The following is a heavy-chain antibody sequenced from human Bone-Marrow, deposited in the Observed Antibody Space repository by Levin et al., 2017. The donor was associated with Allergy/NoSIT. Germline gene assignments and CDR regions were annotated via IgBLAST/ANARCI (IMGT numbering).Heavy chain of an antibody. CDR2: ISYDENNI. J-gene: IGHJ6*03. CDR1: GLSFSTYI. D-gene: IGHD6-13*01. CDR3: AKTRGQYSSSWSPYYYFYMDV. V-gene: IGHV3-30*18. Sequence: GESLKISCAASGLSFSTYIMHWVRQAPGKGLEWVAVISYDENNIHYADSVKGRFTISRDNSENILYLQMNSLRGEDTAVYYCAKTRGQYSSSWSPYYYFYMDVWGKVTTVTVSS.